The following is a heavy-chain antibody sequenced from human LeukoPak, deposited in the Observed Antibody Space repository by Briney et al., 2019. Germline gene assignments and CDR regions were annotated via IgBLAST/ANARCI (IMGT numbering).Heavy chain of an antibody. Sequence: ASVKVSCKASGYTFNFYDIHWVRQAAGQGLEWMGWMNPHSDNTGYAQKFMGRITLTGNTSTSVAYMELTNLRSEDTAVYFCARGRRDVFDIWGQGTTVIVSS. V-gene: IGHV1-8*03. J-gene: IGHJ3*02. CDR1: GYTFNFYD. CDR3: ARGRRDVFDI. CDR2: MNPHSDNT.